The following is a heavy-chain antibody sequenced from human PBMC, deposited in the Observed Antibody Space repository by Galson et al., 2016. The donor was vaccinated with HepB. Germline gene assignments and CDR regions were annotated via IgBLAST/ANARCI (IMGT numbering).Heavy chain of an antibody. CDR1: GFTFSSLW. Sequence: SLRLSCAASGFTFSSLWMSWVRQAPGKGLEWVANIKQDGSEKNYVDSVKGRFIISRDKARNHLFLQMNSLRPDDTALYYCVRDGATADLFYGLDVWGPGTTVTVSS. V-gene: IGHV3-7*03. D-gene: IGHD4-11*01. CDR2: IKQDGSEK. CDR3: VRDGATADLFYGLDV. J-gene: IGHJ6*02.